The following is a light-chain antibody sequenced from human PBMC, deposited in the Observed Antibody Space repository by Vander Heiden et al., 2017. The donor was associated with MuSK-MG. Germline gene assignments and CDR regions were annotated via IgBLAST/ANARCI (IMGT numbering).Light chain of an antibody. CDR1: QNIGGW. CDR2: KAS. CDR3: QKYNTYSPYT. V-gene: IGKV1-5*03. J-gene: IGKJ2*01. Sequence: DIQMTQSPSTLSVSVGDRVTITCRASQNIGGWLAWFQQKPGKAPKLLIYKASTLETGVPSRFSGSGSGTEFTLTISSLQPDDFATYYCQKYNTYSPYTFGQRTRLEIK.